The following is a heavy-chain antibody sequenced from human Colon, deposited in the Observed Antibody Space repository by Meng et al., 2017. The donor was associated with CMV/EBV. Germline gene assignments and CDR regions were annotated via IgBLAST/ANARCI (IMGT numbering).Heavy chain of an antibody. J-gene: IGHJ5*02. CDR2: ISTYNGNA. CDR1: AYTFTTYG. Sequence: ASVKVSCKASAYTFTTYGINWVRQAPGHGLEWMGWISTYNGNANYAQKVQGRVTLTRDTSTSTAYMELWSLTSDDTAVYYCAKVGGRRSAFAPSNWFDTWGQGTPVTVSS. V-gene: IGHV1-18*01. CDR3: AKVGGRRSAFAPSNWFDT. D-gene: IGHD3-16*01.